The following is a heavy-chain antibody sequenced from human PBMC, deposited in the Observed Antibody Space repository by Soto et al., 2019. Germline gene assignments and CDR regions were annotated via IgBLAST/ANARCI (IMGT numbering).Heavy chain of an antibody. D-gene: IGHD2-21*02. Sequence: QVQLVQSGAEVKKPGSSVKVSCKASGGTFSSYTISWVRQAPGQGLEWMGRLIPIVGITKYAQKFQGRVTITEDNSTSTAYMELSTLRSEDTAVYYCARDDGLAYCGGDCYSWGQGTLVTVSS. CDR2: LIPIVGIT. V-gene: IGHV1-69*02. J-gene: IGHJ4*02. CDR3: ARDDGLAYCGGDCYS. CDR1: GGTFSSYT.